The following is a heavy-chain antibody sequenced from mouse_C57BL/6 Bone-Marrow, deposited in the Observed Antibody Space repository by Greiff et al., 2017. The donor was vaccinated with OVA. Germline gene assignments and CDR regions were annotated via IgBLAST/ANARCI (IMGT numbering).Heavy chain of an antibody. V-gene: IGHV5-9-1*02. Sequence: EVMLVESGDGLVKPGGSLKLSCAASGFTFSSYAMSWVRQTPEKRLEWVAYISSGGDYIYYADTVKGRFTISTDKARNSLYMQMSSLKSEDTAMYYCTRDCDYAMDYWGQGTSVTVSS. CDR1: GFTFSSYA. CDR3: TRDCDYAMDY. CDR2: ISSGGDYI. J-gene: IGHJ4*01. D-gene: IGHD6-1*01.